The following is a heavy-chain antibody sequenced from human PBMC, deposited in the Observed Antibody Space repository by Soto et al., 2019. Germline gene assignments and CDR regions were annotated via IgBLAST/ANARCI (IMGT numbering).Heavy chain of an antibody. Sequence: GGSLRLSCAASGFPFDDYTMHWVRQSPGKGLEWVSLISFDGGSTYYADSVKGRFTISRDNSKNSLYLQMNSLRTEDTALYYCAKDLGDSMNRCGGLDPWGQGTLVTVSS. V-gene: IGHV3-43*01. CDR3: AKDLGDSMNRCGGLDP. CDR2: ISFDGGST. CDR1: GFPFDDYT. J-gene: IGHJ5*02. D-gene: IGHD3-22*01.